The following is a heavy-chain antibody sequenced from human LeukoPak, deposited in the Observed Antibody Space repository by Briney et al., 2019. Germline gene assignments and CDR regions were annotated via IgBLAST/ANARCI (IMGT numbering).Heavy chain of an antibody. V-gene: IGHV5-51*01. CDR1: GYSFTSYW. Sequence: GESLKISCKGSGYSFTSYWIGWVRQMPGKGLEWMGIIYPGDSDTRYGPSFQGQVTISADKSISTAYLQWSSLKASDTAMYYCAIPQPYYYDSSGYLYYWGQGTLVTVSS. J-gene: IGHJ4*02. CDR3: AIPQPYYYDSSGYLYY. CDR2: IYPGDSDT. D-gene: IGHD3-22*01.